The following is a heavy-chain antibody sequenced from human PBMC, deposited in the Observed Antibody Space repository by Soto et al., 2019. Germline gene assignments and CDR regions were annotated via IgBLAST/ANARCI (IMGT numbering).Heavy chain of an antibody. CDR3: ARGVGSGSYYNQYNWFDP. Sequence: SVKVSCKASGGTFSSYAISWVRQAPGQGLEWMGGIIPIFGTADYAQKFQGRVTITADESTSTAYMELSSLRSEDTAVYYCARGVGSGSYYNQYNWFDPWGQGTLVTVSS. V-gene: IGHV1-69*13. D-gene: IGHD3-10*01. CDR2: IIPIFGTA. CDR1: GGTFSSYA. J-gene: IGHJ5*02.